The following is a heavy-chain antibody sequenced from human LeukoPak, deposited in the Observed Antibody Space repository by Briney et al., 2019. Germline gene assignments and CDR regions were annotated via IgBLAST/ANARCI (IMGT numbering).Heavy chain of an antibody. D-gene: IGHD2-15*01. V-gene: IGHV3-21*01. CDR2: ISSSSSYI. CDR1: GFTFSSYS. J-gene: IGHJ4*02. CDR3: AVDCSGGSCYYEDFDY. Sequence: GGSLRLSCAASGFTFSSYSMNWVRQAPGKGLEWVSSISSSSSYIYYADSVKGRFTISRDNAKNSLYLQMNSLRAEVTAVYYCAVDCSGGSCYYEDFDYWGQGTLVTVSS.